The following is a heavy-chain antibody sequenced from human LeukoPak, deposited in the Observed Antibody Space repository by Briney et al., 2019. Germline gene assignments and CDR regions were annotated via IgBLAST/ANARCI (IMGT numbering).Heavy chain of an antibody. J-gene: IGHJ5*02. D-gene: IGHD6-13*01. CDR3: ARDSGLSSSYSFDP. V-gene: IGHV4-4*07. Sequence: SGPTLVNPSETLSLTCTVSGGSISSYYWSWIRQPAGKGLERIGRIYRSGSTNYNPSLKSRVTMPVDTSKNQFSLKLSSVTAADTAVYYCARDSGLSSSYSFDPWGQGTLVTVSS. CDR2: IYRSGST. CDR1: GGSISSYY.